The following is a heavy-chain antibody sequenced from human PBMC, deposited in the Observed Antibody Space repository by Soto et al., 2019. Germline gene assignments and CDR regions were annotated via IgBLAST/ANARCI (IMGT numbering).Heavy chain of an antibody. CDR3: TSSNSWNYGDIDF. J-gene: IGHJ4*02. CDR2: ISSTSDYI. D-gene: IGHD1-7*01. V-gene: IGHV3-21*04. Sequence: EVHLVESGGGLVKSGGSLRLSCAASGLIFTSYTINWVRQAPGRRLEWVSSISSTSDYIYYSDSVKGRFSISRDNAKNSVYLQMNSLRLDDTAMYYCTSSNSWNYGDIDFWGQGTLVTVSS. CDR1: GLIFTSYT.